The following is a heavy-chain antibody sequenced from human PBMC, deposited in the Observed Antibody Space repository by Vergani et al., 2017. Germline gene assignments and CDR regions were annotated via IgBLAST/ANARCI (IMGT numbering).Heavy chain of an antibody. CDR3: ARDPCSGTSCYLGGYYYYYYMDV. Sequence: QLQLQESGPGLVKPSETLSLTCTVSGGSISSSNYYWGWIRQPPGRGLEWIGSIYYSGSTNYNPSLKSRVTISVDTSKNQFSLKMSSVTAADTAVYYCARDPCSGTSCYLGGYYYYYYMDVWGKGTTVTVSS. J-gene: IGHJ6*03. V-gene: IGHV4-39*07. CDR2: IYYSGST. CDR1: GGSISSSNYY. D-gene: IGHD2-2*01.